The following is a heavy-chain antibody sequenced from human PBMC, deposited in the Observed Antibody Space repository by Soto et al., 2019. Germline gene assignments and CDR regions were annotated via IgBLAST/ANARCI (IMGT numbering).Heavy chain of an antibody. J-gene: IGHJ6*02. CDR3: ARDPGGNWNDNCYYYGMDV. D-gene: IGHD1-1*01. CDR1: GFTVSSNY. Sequence: GGSLRLSCAASGFTVSSNYMSWVRQAPGKGLEWVSVIYSGGSTYYADSVKGRFTISRDNSKNTLYLQMNSLRAEDTAVYYCARDPGGNWNDNCYYYGMDVWGQGTTVTVSS. V-gene: IGHV3-53*01. CDR2: IYSGGST.